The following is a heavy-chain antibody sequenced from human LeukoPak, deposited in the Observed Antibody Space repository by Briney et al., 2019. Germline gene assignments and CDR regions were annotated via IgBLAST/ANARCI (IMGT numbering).Heavy chain of an antibody. Sequence: SETLSLTCTVSGGSISSSSYYWGSIRQPPGKGLEWIGSIYYSGSTYYNPSLKSRVTISVDTSKNQFSLKLSSVTAADTAVYYCASCYYYDSSGYYYKAFDIWGQGTMVTVS. CDR3: ASCYYYDSSGYYYKAFDI. J-gene: IGHJ3*02. CDR1: GGSISSSSYY. V-gene: IGHV4-39*01. CDR2: IYYSGST. D-gene: IGHD3-22*01.